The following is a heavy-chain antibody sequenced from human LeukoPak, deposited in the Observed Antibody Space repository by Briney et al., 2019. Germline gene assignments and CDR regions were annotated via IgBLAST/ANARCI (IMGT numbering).Heavy chain of an antibody. CDR1: GGSISSYH. D-gene: IGHD1-26*01. V-gene: IGHV4-4*07. Sequence: ASETLSLTCSVYGGSISSYHWSWIRQPAGKGLEWIGRIYSSGSTNYNPSLKSRVTISGDKSKNQLSLKLSSVTAADTAVYYCARDRVGAMDFDYWGQGTLVTVSS. CDR3: ARDRVGAMDFDY. CDR2: IYSSGST. J-gene: IGHJ4*02.